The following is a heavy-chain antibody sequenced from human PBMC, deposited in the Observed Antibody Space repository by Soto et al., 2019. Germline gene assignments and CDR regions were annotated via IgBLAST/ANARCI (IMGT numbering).Heavy chain of an antibody. CDR1: GGSISSGDYY. V-gene: IGHV4-30-4*01. D-gene: IGHD2-2*03. Sequence: QVQLQESGPGLVKPSQTLSLTCTVSGGSISSGDYYWSWIRQPPGKGLEWIGYIYYSGSTYYNPSLKSRVTISVDTSTNQFSLKLSSVTAADTAVYYCARHGYCSSTSCYAGGGWFDPWGQGTLVTVSS. CDR2: IYYSGST. CDR3: ARHGYCSSTSCYAGGGWFDP. J-gene: IGHJ5*02.